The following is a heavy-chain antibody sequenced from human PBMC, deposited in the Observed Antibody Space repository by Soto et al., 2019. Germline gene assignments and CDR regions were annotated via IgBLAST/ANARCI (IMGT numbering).Heavy chain of an antibody. D-gene: IGHD5-12*01. V-gene: IGHV3-30-3*01. J-gene: IGHJ4*02. CDR3: ARGGGYSGYVNY. CDR2: ISYDGSNK. CDR1: GFTFSSYA. Sequence: GSLRLSCAASGFTFSSYAMHWVRQAPGKGLEWVAVISYDGSNKYYADSVKGRFTISRDNSKNTLYLQMNSLRAEDTAVYYCARGGGYSGYVNYWGQGTLVTVSS.